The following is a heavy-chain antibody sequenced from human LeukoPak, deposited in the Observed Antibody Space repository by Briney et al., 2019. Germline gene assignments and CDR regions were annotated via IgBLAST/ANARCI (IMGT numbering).Heavy chain of an antibody. CDR3: AKVAMGKAAAGAYYYYGMDV. Sequence: GGSLRLSCAASGFTFSNAWMSWVRQAPGKGLEWVSAISGSGGSTYYADSVKGRFTISRDNSKNTLYLQMNSLRAEDTAVYYCAKVAMGKAAAGAYYYYGMDVWGQGTTVTVSS. CDR2: ISGSGGST. J-gene: IGHJ6*02. D-gene: IGHD6-13*01. V-gene: IGHV3-23*01. CDR1: GFTFSNAW.